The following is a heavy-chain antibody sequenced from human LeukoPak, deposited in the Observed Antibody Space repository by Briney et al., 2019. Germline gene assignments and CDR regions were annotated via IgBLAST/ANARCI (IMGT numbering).Heavy chain of an antibody. D-gene: IGHD1-14*01. Sequence: SETLSLTCTVSGGSISSYYWSWIRQPAGKGLEWIGRIYTSGSTNYNPSLKSRVTMSVDTSKNQFPLKLSSVTAADTAVYYCARGFVEPEAGGFNYFDYWGQGTLVTVSS. V-gene: IGHV4-4*07. CDR3: ARGFVEPEAGGFNYFDY. CDR1: GGSISSYY. CDR2: IYTSGST. J-gene: IGHJ4*02.